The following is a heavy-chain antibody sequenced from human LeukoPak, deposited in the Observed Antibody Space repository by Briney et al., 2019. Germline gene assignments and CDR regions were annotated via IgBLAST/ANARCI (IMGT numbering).Heavy chain of an antibody. J-gene: IGHJ6*03. CDR2: VYHSGSS. CDR3: ARAGFDTGFVTYNYFIDG. CDR1: GYSISSGYY. D-gene: IGHD5-18*01. V-gene: IGHV4-38-2*01. Sequence: SETLSLTCDVSGYSISSGYYWGWIRQPPGKGLEWIGSVYHSGSSFYNVSLKNRVTISVDTSKNQFSLRLYSVIAADTALYYCARAGFDTGFVTYNYFIDGWGKGTTVTVSS.